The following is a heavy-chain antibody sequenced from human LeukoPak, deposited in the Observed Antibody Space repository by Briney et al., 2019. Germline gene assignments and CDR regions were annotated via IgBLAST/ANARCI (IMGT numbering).Heavy chain of an antibody. CDR2: ISSSRSYI. CDR1: GFTFSSYS. D-gene: IGHD2-21*02. V-gene: IGHV3-21*01. CDR3: ARGVSVTAIYASFQH. J-gene: IGHJ1*01. Sequence: PGGSLRLSCAASGFTFSSYSMNWVRQAPGKGREWVSSISSSRSYIYYADSVKGRFTISRDNAKNSLYLQINSLTAEDTAVYYCARGVSVTAIYASFQHWGQGTLVTVSS.